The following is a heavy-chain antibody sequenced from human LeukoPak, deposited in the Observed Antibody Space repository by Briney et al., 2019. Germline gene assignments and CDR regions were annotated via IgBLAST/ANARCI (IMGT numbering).Heavy chain of an antibody. J-gene: IGHJ5*02. CDR2: IYYSGST. CDR3: AIYSGSYGNGNNWFDP. Sequence: SETLSLTCTVSGGSISSYYWSWIRQPPGKGLEWIGYIYYSGSTNYNPSLKSRVTISVDTSKNQFSLKLSSVTAADTAVYYCAIYSGSYGNGNNWFDPWGQGTLVTVSS. D-gene: IGHD1-26*01. CDR1: GGSISSYY. V-gene: IGHV4-59*01.